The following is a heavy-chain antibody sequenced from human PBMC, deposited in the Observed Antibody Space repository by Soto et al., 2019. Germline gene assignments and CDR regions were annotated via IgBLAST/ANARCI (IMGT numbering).Heavy chain of an antibody. CDR2: IYPGDSDA. CDR3: ARTRIMGMAWSFDY. CDR1: GYSFLNYW. V-gene: IGHV5-51*01. D-gene: IGHD1-26*01. J-gene: IGHJ4*02. Sequence: GESLKIPCRGSGYSFLNYWIDWVRQMSGKGLEWMAIIYPGDSDARYSPSFQGQVTNSVDKSINNAYFQWSSLKATDTARYYCARTRIMGMAWSFDYWGQGTLVTVSS.